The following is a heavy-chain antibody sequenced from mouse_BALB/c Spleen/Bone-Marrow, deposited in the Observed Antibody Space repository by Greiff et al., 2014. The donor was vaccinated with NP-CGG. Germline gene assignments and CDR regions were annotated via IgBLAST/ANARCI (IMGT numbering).Heavy chain of an antibody. D-gene: IGHD6-1*01. CDR3: ARRQNAAMPF. J-gene: IGHJ2*02. V-gene: IGHV1S82*01. CDR2: IHPSDSET. CDR1: GYSFTSYW. Sequence: VQVVQSXAPLARPGASVKLACKASGYSFTSYWMKWVKQRPGQGLEGIGMIHPSDSETRLNQKFKDKATLTGDKYSSTAYMQLSSPTTEASAVDYCARRQNAAMPFWGRGTSLTVAS.